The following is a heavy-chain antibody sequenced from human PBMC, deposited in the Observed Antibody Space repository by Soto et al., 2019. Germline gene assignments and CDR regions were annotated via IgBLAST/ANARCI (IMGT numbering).Heavy chain of an antibody. Sequence: GGSLRLSCAGSGFTFSSYWMHWVRQAPGKGLVWVSRINSDGSSTTYADSVKGRFTISRDNAKNTLYLQMNSLRAEDTAVYYCAFITMVRGVIRTYYYYGMDVWGQGTTVTVSS. CDR1: GFTFSSYW. V-gene: IGHV3-74*01. CDR3: AFITMVRGVIRTYYYYGMDV. CDR2: INSDGSST. D-gene: IGHD3-10*01. J-gene: IGHJ6*02.